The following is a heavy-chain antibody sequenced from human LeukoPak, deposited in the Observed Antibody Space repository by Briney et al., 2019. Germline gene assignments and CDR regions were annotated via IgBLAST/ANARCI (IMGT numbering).Heavy chain of an antibody. CDR1: GGSISSGDYY. J-gene: IGHJ3*02. Sequence: SQTLSLTCTVSGGSISSGDYYWSWIRQPPGKGLEWIGYIYYSGSTYYNPSLKSRVTISVDTSKNQFSLKLSSVTAADTAVYYCARENQLLSDAFDIWGQGTMDTVSS. D-gene: IGHD2-2*01. CDR3: ARENQLLSDAFDI. V-gene: IGHV4-30-4*08. CDR2: IYYSGST.